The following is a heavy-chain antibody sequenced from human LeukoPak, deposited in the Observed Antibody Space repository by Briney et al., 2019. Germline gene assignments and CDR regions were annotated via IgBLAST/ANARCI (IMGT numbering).Heavy chain of an antibody. CDR3: ASHSSGY. D-gene: IGHD6-6*01. CDR2: ISWNSGSI. CDR1: GFTFDDYA. Sequence: PGGSLRLSCAASGFTFDDYAMHWVRQGPGKGLEWVSGISWNSGSIGYADSVKGRFTISRDNAKNSLYLQMNSLRAEDTAVYYCASHSSGYWGQGTLVTVSS. J-gene: IGHJ4*02. V-gene: IGHV3-9*01.